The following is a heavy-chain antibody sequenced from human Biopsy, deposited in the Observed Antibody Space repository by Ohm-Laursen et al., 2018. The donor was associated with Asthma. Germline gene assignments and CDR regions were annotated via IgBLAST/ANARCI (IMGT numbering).Heavy chain of an antibody. D-gene: IGHD2-15*01. J-gene: IGHJ6*02. CDR3: ASPTYCSGSSCINNYYYALDV. CDR2: IIPMFGTT. Sequence: SVKVSCKASGGTFSNYAISWVRQAPGQGLEWMGGIIPMFGTTNYAQKFQGRVTITADESTCTAYMELSSLRSDDTAVYYCASPTYCSGSSCINNYYYALDVWGQGTTVTVSS. CDR1: GGTFSNYA. V-gene: IGHV1-69*13.